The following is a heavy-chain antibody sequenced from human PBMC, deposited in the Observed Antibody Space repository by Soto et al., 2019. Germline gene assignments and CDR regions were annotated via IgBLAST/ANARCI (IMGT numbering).Heavy chain of an antibody. D-gene: IGHD2-15*01. CDR3: ARDMGSRFYYYGMDV. J-gene: IGHJ6*02. Sequence: VQLVESGGGLVQPGGSLRLSCAASGFTFSSYSMNWVRQAPGKGLEWVSYISSSSTIYYADSVKGQFTISRDNAKNSLYLQMNSLRDEYTAVYYCARDMGSRFYYYGMDVWGQGTTVTVSS. CDR1: GFTFSSYS. V-gene: IGHV3-48*02. CDR2: ISSSSTI.